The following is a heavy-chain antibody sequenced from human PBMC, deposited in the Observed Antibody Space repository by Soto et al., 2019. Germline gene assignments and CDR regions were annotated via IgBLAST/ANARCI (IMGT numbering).Heavy chain of an antibody. J-gene: IGHJ6*02. V-gene: IGHV1-69*13. Sequence: ASVKVSCKASGGTFSSYAISWVRQAPGQGLEWMGGIIPIFGTANYAQKFQGRVTITADESTSTAYMELSSLRSEDTAVYYCARGDPAYCSSTSCYPMELYTGYYYYGMDVWGQGTTVTGS. CDR1: GGTFSSYA. D-gene: IGHD2-2*01. CDR3: ARGDPAYCSSTSCYPMELYTGYYYYGMDV. CDR2: IIPIFGTA.